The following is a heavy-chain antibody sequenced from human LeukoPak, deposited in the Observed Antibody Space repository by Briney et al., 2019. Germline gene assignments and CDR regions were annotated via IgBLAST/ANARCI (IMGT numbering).Heavy chain of an antibody. D-gene: IGHD6-6*01. Sequence: SQTLSLTCTVSGGSISSGDYYWSWIRQPAGKGLEWIGRIYTSGSTNYNPSLKSRVTMSVDTSKNQFSLKLSSVTAADTAVYYCARDSGGASSWFDPWGQGTLVTVSS. CDR1: GGSISSGDYY. J-gene: IGHJ5*02. V-gene: IGHV4-61*02. CDR2: IYTSGST. CDR3: ARDSGGASSWFDP.